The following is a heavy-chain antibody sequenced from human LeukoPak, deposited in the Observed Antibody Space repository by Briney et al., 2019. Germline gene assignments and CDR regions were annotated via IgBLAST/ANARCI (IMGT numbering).Heavy chain of an antibody. D-gene: IGHD1-14*01. V-gene: IGHV3-48*02. CDR2: ISSGSNAI. CDR3: ARGYFFDY. CDR1: GFTFSAYN. Sequence: GGSLRLSCAASGFTFSAYNMNWVRQAPGKGLEWISYISSGSNAIYYADSVKGRFTISRDNAKNSLYLQMNSLRDEDTAVYYCARGYFFDYWGQGTLVTVSS. J-gene: IGHJ4*02.